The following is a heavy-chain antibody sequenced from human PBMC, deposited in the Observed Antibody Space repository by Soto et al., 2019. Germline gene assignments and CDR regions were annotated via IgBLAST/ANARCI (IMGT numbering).Heavy chain of an antibody. CDR2: INPYNGNT. CDR3: TRISDPALQGAFDI. CDR1: DYTFITYG. J-gene: IGHJ3*02. D-gene: IGHD3-3*01. Sequence: QGHLEQSGGEVKKPGASVQVSCRALDYTFITYGLSWVRQAPGQGLEWMGLINPYNGNTVYAQKFQGRVTMTIDTSTDTAYMELRSLRFNVQAVYDCTRISDPALQGAFDIWGQGTMVTVSS. V-gene: IGHV1-18*04.